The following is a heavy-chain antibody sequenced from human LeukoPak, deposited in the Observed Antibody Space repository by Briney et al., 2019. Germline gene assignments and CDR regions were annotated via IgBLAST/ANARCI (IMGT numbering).Heavy chain of an antibody. CDR3: ARWSGGGWFDP. V-gene: IGHV4-4*07. J-gene: IGHJ5*02. Sequence: PSETLSLTCTGSGRSISSFSCSWLRQPAGKGLEWIGRIYNSGSTNPSLKSRVTMSVDTSKNQFSLNLNSVTAADTAVYYCARWSGGGWFDPWGQGTLVTVSS. D-gene: IGHD3-3*01. CDR2: IYNSGST. CDR1: GRSISSFS.